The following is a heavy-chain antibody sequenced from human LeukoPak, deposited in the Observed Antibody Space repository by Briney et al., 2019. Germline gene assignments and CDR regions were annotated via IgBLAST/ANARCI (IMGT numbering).Heavy chain of an antibody. CDR2: IIPIFGTA. Sequence: ASVKVSCKASGGTFSSYAISWVRQAPGQGLEWMGGIIPIFGTANYAQKFQGRVTITADKSTSTAYMELSSLRSEDTAVYYCARNLDSSSPGYFDYWGQGTLVTVSS. CDR3: ARNLDSSSPGYFDY. D-gene: IGHD6-6*01. CDR1: GGTFSSYA. V-gene: IGHV1-69*06. J-gene: IGHJ4*02.